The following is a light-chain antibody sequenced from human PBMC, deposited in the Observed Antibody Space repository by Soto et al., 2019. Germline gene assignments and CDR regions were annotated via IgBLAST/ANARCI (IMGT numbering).Light chain of an antibody. CDR2: GAS. J-gene: IGKJ1*01. Sequence: EIVLTQYPATLSVSPGERVTLSCRASQSVDINLAWYQQKPGQAPRLVIYGASTRATDMPGTFSGSGSGTEFTLTISSLQSEDFGVYYCRQYKNWPRTFGQGTKVDI. CDR1: QSVDIN. V-gene: IGKV3-15*01. CDR3: RQYKNWPRT.